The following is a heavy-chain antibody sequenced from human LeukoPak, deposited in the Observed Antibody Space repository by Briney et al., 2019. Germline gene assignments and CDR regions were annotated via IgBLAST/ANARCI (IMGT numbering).Heavy chain of an antibody. Sequence: PSETLSLTCTVSGDSFRSYYWSWIRQPPGKGLEWIGYIYYSGSTNYNPSLKSRVTISVDTSKNQFSLKLDSVTAADTAVYYCARGRNLEWFDYWGQGTLVTVSS. CDR3: ARGRNLEWFDY. V-gene: IGHV4-59*01. J-gene: IGHJ5*01. D-gene: IGHD3-3*01. CDR2: IYYSGST. CDR1: GDSFRSYY.